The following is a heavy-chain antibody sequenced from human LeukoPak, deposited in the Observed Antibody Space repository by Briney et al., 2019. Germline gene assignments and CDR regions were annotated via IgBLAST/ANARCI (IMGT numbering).Heavy chain of an antibody. Sequence: PGGSLRLSCAASGFTFSTYGMHWVRQAPGKGLEWVSVIWYDGSIKYYADSVKDRFTICRDNSKNTLYLQMNSLRAEDTGVYYGARAVGPYDYWGQGTLVTVSS. CDR2: IWYDGSIK. V-gene: IGHV3-33*01. D-gene: IGHD3-10*01. CDR3: ARAVGPYDY. J-gene: IGHJ4*02. CDR1: GFTFSTYG.